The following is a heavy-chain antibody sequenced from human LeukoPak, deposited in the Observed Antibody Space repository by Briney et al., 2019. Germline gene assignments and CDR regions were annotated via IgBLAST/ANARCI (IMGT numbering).Heavy chain of an antibody. Sequence: GGSLRLSCAASGFTFDDYAMHWVRQAPGKGLEWVSGISWNSGSIGYADSVKGRFTISRDNAKNSLYLQMKSLRAEDTALYYCAKDDSGYYYVDGAFDIWGQGTMVTVSS. V-gene: IGHV3-9*01. J-gene: IGHJ3*02. CDR2: ISWNSGSI. D-gene: IGHD3-22*01. CDR1: GFTFDDYA. CDR3: AKDDSGYYYVDGAFDI.